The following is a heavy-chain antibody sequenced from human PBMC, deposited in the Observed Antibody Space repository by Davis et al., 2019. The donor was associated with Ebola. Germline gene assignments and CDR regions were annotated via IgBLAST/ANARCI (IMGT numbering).Heavy chain of an antibody. CDR1: GFSFGSYA. J-gene: IGHJ4*02. D-gene: IGHD2-2*01. Sequence: GESLKISCVGSGFSFGSYAMSWVRQAPGKGLEWVSAISGASEMTYYVDSVKGRFTISRDNYRNTLYLQMVSLRAEDTALYYCARESPYTSPRLYYFQNWGQGTLLSVSS. CDR3: ARESPYTSPRLYYFQN. CDR2: ISGASEMT. V-gene: IGHV3-23*01.